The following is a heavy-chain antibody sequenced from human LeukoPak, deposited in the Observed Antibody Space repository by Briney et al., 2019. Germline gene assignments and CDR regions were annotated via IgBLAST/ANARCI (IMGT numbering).Heavy chain of an antibody. D-gene: IGHD1-26*01. V-gene: IGHV4-39*01. CDR1: GGSISSSSYY. CDR3: AAPSGEGATGY. CDR2: IHYSGST. Sequence: PSETLSLTCTVSGGSISSSSYYWGWIRQPPGKGLEWIGSIHYSGSTYYNPSLRSRVTISVDTSKNQFSLKLSSVTAADTAVYYCAAPSGEGATGYWGQGTLVAVSS. J-gene: IGHJ4*02.